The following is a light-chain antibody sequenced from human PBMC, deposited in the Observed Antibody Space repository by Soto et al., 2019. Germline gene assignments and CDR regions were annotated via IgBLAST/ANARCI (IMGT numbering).Light chain of an antibody. CDR1: QSVSSN. V-gene: IGKV3-20*01. J-gene: IGKJ5*01. CDR2: GAS. CDR3: QQYGCSPLT. Sequence: ILLTLSTSPRSLSPGETATLSWRASQSVSSNLAWYQQKPGQAPRLLIYGASRRDIGVPDRFSGSGSGTDFTLTISRLEPEDFAVYYCQQYGCSPLTVGQGRRLAIK.